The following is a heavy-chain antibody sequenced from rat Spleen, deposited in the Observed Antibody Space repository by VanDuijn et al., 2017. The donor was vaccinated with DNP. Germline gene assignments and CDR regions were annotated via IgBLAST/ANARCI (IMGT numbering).Heavy chain of an antibody. CDR1: GYSITSNY. J-gene: IGHJ2*01. CDR2: INSRDDT. V-gene: IGHV3-1*01. Sequence: EVQLQESGPGLVKPSQSLSLTCSVTGYSITSNYWGWIRMFPGNRMEWIGHINSRDDTAFNPSLRGRVSITKDTSSNQFFLHLESITAEDTATYYCVRGTTGMGSWGQGLMVTVSS. CDR3: VRGTTGMGS. D-gene: IGHD1-4*01.